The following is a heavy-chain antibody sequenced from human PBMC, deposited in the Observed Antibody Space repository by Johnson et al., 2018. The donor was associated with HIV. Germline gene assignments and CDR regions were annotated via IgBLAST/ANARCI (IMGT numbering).Heavy chain of an antibody. J-gene: IGHJ3*02. CDR1: GFTFSSYA. CDR3: ARPNRPQYRSTFDI. D-gene: IGHD6-13*01. CDR2: ISYDGSNK. Sequence: QMQLVESGGGLVQPGGSLRLSCAASGFTFSSYAMHWVRQAPGKGLEWVAVISYDGSNKYYADSVKGRFTISRDNAKNSLYLQMSSLRAEDTAIYYCARPNRPQYRSTFDIWGQGTKVTVSS. V-gene: IGHV3-30-3*01.